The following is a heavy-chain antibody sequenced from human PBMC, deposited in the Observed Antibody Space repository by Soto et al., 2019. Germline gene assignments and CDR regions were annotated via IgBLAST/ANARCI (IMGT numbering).Heavy chain of an antibody. J-gene: IGHJ2*01. V-gene: IGHV3-11*01. CDR1: GFAFSDYY. D-gene: IGHD6-13*01. CDR2: ISSSGSAI. CDR3: ARDLAVAVAGHWYFDL. Sequence: GGSLRLSCAASGFAFSDYYMNWIRQAPGKGLEWVSYISSSGSAIYYADSVKGRFTISRDNAKNSLYLQMSSLRAEDTAVYYCARDLAVAVAGHWYFDLWGRGTLVTVSS.